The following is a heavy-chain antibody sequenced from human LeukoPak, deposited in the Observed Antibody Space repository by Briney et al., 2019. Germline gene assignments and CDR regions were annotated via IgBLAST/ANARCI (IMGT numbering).Heavy chain of an antibody. Sequence: PGGSLRLSCAASGFTFSSCGMHCGRQAPGKGLEWVAVISYDGSNKYYADSVKGRFTISRDNSKNTLYLQMNSLRAEDTAVYYCAKSVRFGNMGVDYWGQGTLVTVSS. J-gene: IGHJ4*02. V-gene: IGHV3-30*18. CDR3: AKSVRFGNMGVDY. CDR1: GFTFSSCG. D-gene: IGHD3-10*01. CDR2: ISYDGSNK.